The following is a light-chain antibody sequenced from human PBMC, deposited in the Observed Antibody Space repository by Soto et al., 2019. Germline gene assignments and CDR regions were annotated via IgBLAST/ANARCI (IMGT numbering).Light chain of an antibody. J-gene: IGKJ4*01. CDR1: QSFSSW. V-gene: IGKV1-5*03. CDR2: KAS. Sequence: DIQMTQSPSTLSASVGDRVTITCRASQSFSSWLAWYQQKPGKAPNLLIYKASTLSSGVPSRFSVSVSGTAFTLTVNSLHSDDFAPYYCQQYDSYPLTFGGGTKVEIK. CDR3: QQYDSYPLT.